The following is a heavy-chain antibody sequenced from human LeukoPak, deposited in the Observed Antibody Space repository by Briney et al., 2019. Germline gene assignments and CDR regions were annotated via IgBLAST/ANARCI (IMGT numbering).Heavy chain of an antibody. Sequence: GGTLRLSCAASGFTFSSYSMNWVRQAPGKGLEWVSSISSSSSYIYYADSVKGRFTISRDNAENSLYLQMNSLRAEDTAVYYCARPQDIVVVPAAIGIWGQGTMVTVSS. J-gene: IGHJ3*02. CDR2: ISSSSSYI. CDR3: ARPQDIVVVPAAIGI. V-gene: IGHV3-21*01. CDR1: GFTFSSYS. D-gene: IGHD2-2*01.